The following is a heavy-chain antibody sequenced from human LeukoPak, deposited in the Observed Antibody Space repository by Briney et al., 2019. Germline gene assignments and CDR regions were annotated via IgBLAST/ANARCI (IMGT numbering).Heavy chain of an antibody. D-gene: IGHD6-19*01. J-gene: IGHJ4*02. V-gene: IGHV1-69*05. CDR1: AGTFSSYA. Sequence: ASVKVSCKASAGTFSSYAISWVRQAPGQGLEWMGRIIPIFGTANYAHKFQGRVTITTDESTSTAYMELSSLRSEDPAVYYCARGRAVAGPGDYWGQGTLVTVSS. CDR2: IIPIFGTA. CDR3: ARGRAVAGPGDY.